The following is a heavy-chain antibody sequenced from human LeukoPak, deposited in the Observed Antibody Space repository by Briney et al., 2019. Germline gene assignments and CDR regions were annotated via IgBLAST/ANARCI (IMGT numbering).Heavy chain of an antibody. CDR1: GGSISSYY. J-gene: IGHJ6*03. Sequence: PSETLSLTCTVSGGSISSYYWSWIRQPPGKGLEWIGYIYYSGSTNYNPPLKSRVTISVDTSKNQFSLKLSSVTAADTAVYYCARVGLLWKTYYYYYMDVWGKGTTVTVSS. D-gene: IGHD3-10*01. V-gene: IGHV4-59*01. CDR3: ARVGLLWKTYYYYYMDV. CDR2: IYYSGST.